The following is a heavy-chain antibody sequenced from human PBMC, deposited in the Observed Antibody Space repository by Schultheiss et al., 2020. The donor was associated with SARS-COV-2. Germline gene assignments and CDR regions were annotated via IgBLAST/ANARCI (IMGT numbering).Heavy chain of an antibody. D-gene: IGHD6-19*01. V-gene: IGHV4-34*01. CDR3: ARGRRYSSGWKLSYYYYGMDV. J-gene: IGHJ6*02. CDR2: INHSGST. CDR1: GGSFSGYY. Sequence: SETLSLTCAVYGGSFSGYYWSWIRQPPGKGLEWIGEINHSGSTNYNPSLKSRVTISVDTSKNQFSLKLSSVTAADTAVYYCARGRRYSSGWKLSYYYYGMDVWGQGTTVTVSS.